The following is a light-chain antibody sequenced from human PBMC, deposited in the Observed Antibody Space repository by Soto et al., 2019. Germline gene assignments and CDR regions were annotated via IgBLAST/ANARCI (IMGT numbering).Light chain of an antibody. CDR3: QQSYSTPLT. CDR2: AAS. V-gene: IGKV1-39*01. Sequence: DIQMTQSASSLSASVGDRVTITCRASQSISSYLNWYQQKPGKAPKLLIYAASSLPSGVPSRFSGSGSGTDFTLTISSLQPEDFATYYCQQSYSTPLTFGGGTKVEIK. CDR1: QSISSY. J-gene: IGKJ4*01.